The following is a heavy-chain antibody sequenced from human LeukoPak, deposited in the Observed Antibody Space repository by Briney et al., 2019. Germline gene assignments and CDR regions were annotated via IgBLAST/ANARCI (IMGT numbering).Heavy chain of an antibody. CDR1: GGSFSGYY. Sequence: SETLSLTCAVYGGSFSGYYWSWIRQPPGKGLEWNGEINHSGSTNYNPSLKSRVTISVDTSKNQFSLKLSSVTAADTAVYYCARVLGPTVTVDYWGQGTLVTVSS. V-gene: IGHV4-34*01. D-gene: IGHD4-17*01. CDR3: ARVLGPTVTVDY. J-gene: IGHJ4*02. CDR2: INHSGST.